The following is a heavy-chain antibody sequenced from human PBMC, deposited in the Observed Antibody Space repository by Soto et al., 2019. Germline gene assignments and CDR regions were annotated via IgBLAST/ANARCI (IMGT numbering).Heavy chain of an antibody. CDR2: IDWDDDK. Sequence: SGPTLVNPTQTLTLTCTFSGFSLSTSGMCVSWIRQPPGKALEWLALIDWDDDKYYSTSLKTRLTISKDTSKNQVVLTMTNMDPVDTATYYCARIVVDYYGSGSYYPTHYGMDVWGQGTTVTVSS. CDR1: GFSLSTSGMC. V-gene: IGHV2-70*01. CDR3: ARIVVDYYGSGSYYPTHYGMDV. D-gene: IGHD3-10*01. J-gene: IGHJ6*02.